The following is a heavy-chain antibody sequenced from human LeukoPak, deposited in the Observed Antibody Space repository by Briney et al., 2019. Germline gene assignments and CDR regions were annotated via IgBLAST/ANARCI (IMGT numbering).Heavy chain of an antibody. CDR2: INHSGST. CDR1: GGSFSGYY. J-gene: IGHJ4*02. V-gene: IGHV4-34*01. Sequence: KPSETLSLTCAVYGGSFSGYYWSWIRQPPGKGLEWIGEINHSGSTNYNPPLKSRVTISVDTSKNQFSLKLSSVTAADTAVYYCARGHYYFDYWGQGTLVTVSS. CDR3: ARGHYYFDY.